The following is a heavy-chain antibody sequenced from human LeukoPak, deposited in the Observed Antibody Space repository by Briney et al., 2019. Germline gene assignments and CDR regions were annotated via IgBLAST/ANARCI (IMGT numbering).Heavy chain of an antibody. CDR3: AKRLPVVGDRNRAFDY. V-gene: IGHV3-23*01. D-gene: IGHD2-21*02. CDR1: GFTFSNYA. Sequence: GVSLRLSRAASGFTFSNYAMNWVRQAPGKGLEWVSVITSGGSTYYADSVKGRFTISRDNSKNTLNLQMNSLRAEDTAVYYCAKRLPVVGDRNRAFDYWGQGTLVTVSS. CDR2: ITSGGST. J-gene: IGHJ4*02.